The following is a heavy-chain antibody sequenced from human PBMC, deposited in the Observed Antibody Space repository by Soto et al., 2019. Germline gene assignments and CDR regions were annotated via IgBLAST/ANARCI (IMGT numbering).Heavy chain of an antibody. CDR3: ARVRGPYDYVWGSYRLDPPDY. D-gene: IGHD3-16*02. V-gene: IGHV3-74*01. CDR2: INSDGSST. J-gene: IGHJ4*02. Sequence: PGGSLRLSCAASGFTFSSYWMHWVRQAPGKGLVWVSRINSDGSSTSYADSVKGRFTISRDNAKNTLYLQMNSLRAEDTAVYYCARVRGPYDYVWGSYRLDPPDYWGQGTLVTVSS. CDR1: GFTFSSYW.